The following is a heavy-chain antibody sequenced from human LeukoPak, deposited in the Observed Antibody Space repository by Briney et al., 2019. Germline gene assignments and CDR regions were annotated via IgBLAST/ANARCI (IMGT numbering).Heavy chain of an antibody. CDR3: ARSNNDGDYLGVGFDY. CDR1: GYTFSSYA. CDR2: INTNTGNP. D-gene: IGHD4-17*01. Sequence: ASVKVSCKASGYTFSSYAMNWVRQAPGQGLKWMGWINTNTGNPTYARGSTGRFVFSLDTSVSTAYLHISSLQAEDTAVYYCARSNNDGDYLGVGFDYWGQGTLVTVSS. V-gene: IGHV7-4-1*02. J-gene: IGHJ4*02.